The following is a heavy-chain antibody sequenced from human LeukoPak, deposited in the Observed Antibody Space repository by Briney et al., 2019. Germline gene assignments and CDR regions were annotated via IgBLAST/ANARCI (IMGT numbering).Heavy chain of an antibody. CDR3: ARHLGSSWNDAFDI. CDR2: IYYSGST. CDR1: GGSIISSSYY. V-gene: IGHV4-39*01. D-gene: IGHD6-13*01. J-gene: IGHJ3*02. Sequence: SETLSLTCTVSGGSIISSSYYWGWISQPPGKGLEWIGSIYYSGSTYYNPSLKSRVTISVDTSKNQFSLKLSSVTAADTAVYYCARHLGSSWNDAFDIWGQGTMVTVSS.